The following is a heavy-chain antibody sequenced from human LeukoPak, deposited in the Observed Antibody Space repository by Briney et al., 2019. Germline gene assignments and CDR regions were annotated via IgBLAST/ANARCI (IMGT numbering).Heavy chain of an antibody. CDR1: GFTVSSNS. Sequence: PGGSLRLSCTVSGFTVSSNSMSWVRQAPGKGLEWVSFIYSDNTHYSDSVKGRFTISRDNSKNTLYLQMNSLRAEDTAVYYCAREHYFYYMDGWGKGTTVTVSS. CDR2: IYSDNT. CDR3: AREHYFYYMDG. J-gene: IGHJ6*03. V-gene: IGHV3-53*01.